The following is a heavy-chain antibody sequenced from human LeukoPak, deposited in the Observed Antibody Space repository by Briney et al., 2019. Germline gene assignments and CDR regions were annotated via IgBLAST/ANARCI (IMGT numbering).Heavy chain of an antibody. D-gene: IGHD3-16*01. CDR3: SRFRWGDYYYYGVDV. Sequence: PGMSLRLSCAVSGFTISAYGMHWVRQAPGQGLEWVSAISGSGGSTYYADSVKGRFTISRDTSKNMLYLQLNSLRAEDTAIYYCSRFRWGDYYYYGVDVWGQGTTVTVSS. CDR2: ISGSGGST. V-gene: IGHV3-23*01. J-gene: IGHJ6*02. CDR1: GFTISAYG.